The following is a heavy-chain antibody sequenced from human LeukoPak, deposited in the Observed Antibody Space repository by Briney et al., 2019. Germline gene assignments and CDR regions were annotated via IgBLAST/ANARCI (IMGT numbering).Heavy chain of an antibody. CDR2: ISYDGSNK. V-gene: IGHV3-30-3*01. J-gene: IGHJ4*02. D-gene: IGHD6-13*01. CDR1: GFTFSSYA. Sequence: QPGRSLRLSCAASGFTFSSYAMHWVRQAPGKGLEWVAVISYDGSNKYYADSVKGRFTISRDNSKNTLYLQMNSLRGEDTAVYYCARDLGYSSPDYWGQGTLVTVSS. CDR3: ARDLGYSSPDY.